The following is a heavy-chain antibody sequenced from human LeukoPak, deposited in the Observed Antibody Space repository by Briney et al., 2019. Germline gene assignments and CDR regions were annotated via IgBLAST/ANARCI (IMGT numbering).Heavy chain of an antibody. CDR3: ARDLYYDSSGYFATPIFAFDI. CDR2: ISSSSSYI. J-gene: IGHJ3*02. CDR1: GFTFSSYS. D-gene: IGHD3-22*01. Sequence: GGPLRLSCAASGFTFSSYSMNWVRQAPGKGLEWVSSISSSSSYIYYADSVKGRFTISRDNAKNSLYLQMNSLRAEDTAVYYCARDLYYDSSGYFATPIFAFDIWGQGTMVTVSS. V-gene: IGHV3-21*01.